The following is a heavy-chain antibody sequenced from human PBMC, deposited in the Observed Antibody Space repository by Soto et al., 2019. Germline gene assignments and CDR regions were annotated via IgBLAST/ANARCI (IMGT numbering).Heavy chain of an antibody. CDR2: TIARFGSA. J-gene: IGHJ6*02. V-gene: IGHV1-69*06. D-gene: IGHD3-16*01. CDR3: ARDQHSDNYVYAGSQEPYGMDV. Sequence: AVLGSCKDDGGTFGREFTSWVRPASGQELEWVGGTIARFGSANFAQKFQGRVTITADRFTSTVYMELSSLTSEDTATYYCARDQHSDNYVYAGSQEPYGMDVWGQGTTVTVSS. CDR1: GGTFGREF.